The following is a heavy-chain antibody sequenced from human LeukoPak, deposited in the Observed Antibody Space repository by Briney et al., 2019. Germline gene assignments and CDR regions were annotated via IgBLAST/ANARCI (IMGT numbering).Heavy chain of an antibody. J-gene: IGHJ4*02. CDR2: VVGNGGAT. D-gene: IGHD2-21*01. CDR1: GFTFTTYT. Sequence: GGSLRLSCAASGFTFTTYTIHWVRQAPGKGLEYVSAVVGNGGATYYANSVKGRFTISRDNSKNTVYLQMGSLRAEDTAVYYCARERAYYYFDYWGQGALVTVSS. CDR3: ARERAYYYFDY. V-gene: IGHV3-64*01.